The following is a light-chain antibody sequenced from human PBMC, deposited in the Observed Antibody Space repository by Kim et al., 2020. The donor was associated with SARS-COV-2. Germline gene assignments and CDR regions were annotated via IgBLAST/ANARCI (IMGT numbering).Light chain of an antibody. V-gene: IGKV4-1*01. CDR3: QHYFGPPPYS. CDR1: QSLLYNSNNKNY. CDR2: WAS. Sequence: ATINCKSSQSLLYNSNNKNYLAWYQHKPGQPPKLLISWASTRESGVPVRFSGSGSGTDFTLTISSLQAEDVAVYYFQHYFGPPPYSFGQGTKLEI. J-gene: IGKJ2*03.